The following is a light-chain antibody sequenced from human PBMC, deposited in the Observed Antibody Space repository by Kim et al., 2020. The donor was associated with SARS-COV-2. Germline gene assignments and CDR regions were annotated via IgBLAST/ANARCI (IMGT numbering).Light chain of an antibody. J-gene: IGKJ2*03. V-gene: IGKV4-1*01. CDR3: HKDYSSHPS. Sequence: RATLNFKSRQMMLNNANNKNYLALYQQKPGQRPKVLIYWASTRESGVPDRVSGSGSGTDFTLTISSLQAEDVAVYYGHKDYSSHPSFGKGTTLDI. CDR1: QMMLNNANNKNY. CDR2: WAS.